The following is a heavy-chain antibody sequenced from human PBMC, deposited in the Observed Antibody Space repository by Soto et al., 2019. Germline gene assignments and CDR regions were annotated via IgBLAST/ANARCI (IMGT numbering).Heavy chain of an antibody. V-gene: IGHV1-24*01. D-gene: IGHD3-22*01. CDR2: FDPEDGET. CDR1: GYTLTELS. CDR3: ATISVVYYYDSSGYLRGAFDI. J-gene: IGHJ3*02. Sequence: ASVKVSCKVSGYTLTELSMHWVRQAPGKGLEWMGGFDPEDGETIYAQKFQGRVTMTEDTSTDTAYMELSSLRSEDTAVYYCATISVVYYYDSSGYLRGAFDIWGQGTMVTGSS.